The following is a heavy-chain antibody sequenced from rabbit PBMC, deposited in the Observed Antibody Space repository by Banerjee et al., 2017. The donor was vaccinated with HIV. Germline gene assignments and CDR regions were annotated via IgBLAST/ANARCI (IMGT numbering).Heavy chain of an antibody. CDR3: ARDLAGAVGWNFGW. CDR2: INSFTGRP. Sequence: QEQLVESRGGLVKPGGSLKLSCTASRFPFSNKAVMCWVRQAPGKGLEWIASINSFTGRPVYATWAKGRFTVSKASWTTVTLQMTSLTAADTASYFCARDLAGAVGWNFGWWGPGTLVTVS. CDR1: RFPFSNKAV. V-gene: IGHV1S45*01. D-gene: IGHD4-1*01. J-gene: IGHJ4*01.